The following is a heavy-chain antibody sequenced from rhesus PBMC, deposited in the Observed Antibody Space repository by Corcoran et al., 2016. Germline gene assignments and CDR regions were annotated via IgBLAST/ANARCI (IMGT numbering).Heavy chain of an antibody. V-gene: IGHV3S18*01. CDR2: ISYTGGST. CDR3: AIDSWGYSGSWNFGY. Sequence: EVQMVESGGGLAKPGGSLRLSCAASGFSFSDYYMYWVRQAPGKGLAWVSGISYTGGSTYYADSVKFIFTISRENAKNTLYLQMDSLRAEDTAVYYCAIDSWGYSGSWNFGYWGQGVLVTVSS. D-gene: IGHD6-25*01. J-gene: IGHJ4*01. CDR1: GFSFSDYY.